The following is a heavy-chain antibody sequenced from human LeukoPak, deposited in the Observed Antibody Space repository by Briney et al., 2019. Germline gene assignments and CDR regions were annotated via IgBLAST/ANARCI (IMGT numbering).Heavy chain of an antibody. CDR1: GFTFSGYA. CDR3: AKCGDTVMVFDN. J-gene: IGHJ4*02. V-gene: IGHV3-23*01. Sequence: GGSLRLSCAASGFTFSGYAMTWVRQTPGKGLEWVSTIGANGGATYYADSVKGRFTISRDNAKNTLNLQMNSLRVEDTAVYYCAKCGDTVMVFDNWGQGTLVTVSS. D-gene: IGHD5-18*01. CDR2: IGANGGAT.